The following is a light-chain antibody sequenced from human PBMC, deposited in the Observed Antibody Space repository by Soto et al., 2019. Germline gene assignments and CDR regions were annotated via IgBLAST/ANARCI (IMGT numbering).Light chain of an antibody. Sequence: QSVLTQPASVSAAPVQSITISCTGTSSDVGGYNYVSWYQQHPGKAPKLMIYEVSNRPSGVSNRFSGSKSGNTASLTISGLQAEDEADYYCSSYTSSRTPFVFGTGTKVTV. J-gene: IGLJ1*01. CDR3: SSYTSSRTPFV. CDR1: SSDVGGYNY. CDR2: EVS. V-gene: IGLV2-14*01.